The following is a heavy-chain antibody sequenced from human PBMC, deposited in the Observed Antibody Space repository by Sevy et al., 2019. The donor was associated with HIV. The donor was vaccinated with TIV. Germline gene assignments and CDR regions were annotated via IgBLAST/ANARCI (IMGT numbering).Heavy chain of an antibody. Sequence: GVSLRLSCAASGFTFSSFSMNWVRQAPGKGPEWISYISTRSSAIYYAYSMKGRFTISRDNSKNSLYLQMNSLRAEDTAVYYCARESASGTPGGVYYYYYNMDVWGQGTTVTVSS. CDR3: ARESASGTPGGVYYYYYNMDV. CDR2: ISTRSSAI. J-gene: IGHJ6*02. D-gene: IGHD6-13*01. V-gene: IGHV3-48*01. CDR1: GFTFSSFS.